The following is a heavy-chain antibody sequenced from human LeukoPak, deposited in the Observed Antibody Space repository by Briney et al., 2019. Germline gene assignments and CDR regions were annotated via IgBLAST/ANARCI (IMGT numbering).Heavy chain of an antibody. CDR2: IRSKTEGETK. CDR3: ATGVVTGTSR. Sequence: GGSLRLSCAVSRITFRNAWMSWVRQAPGKGREWVARIRSKTEGETKEYAASVKGRFTISRDDSRSRPYLQMNSLKTEDTAVYYCATGVVTGTSRWGQGTLVTVSS. D-gene: IGHD1-1*01. J-gene: IGHJ4*02. V-gene: IGHV3-15*01. CDR1: RITFRNAW.